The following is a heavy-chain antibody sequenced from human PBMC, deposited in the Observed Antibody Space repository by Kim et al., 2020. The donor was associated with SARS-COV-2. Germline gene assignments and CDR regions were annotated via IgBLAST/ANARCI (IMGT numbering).Heavy chain of an antibody. CDR3: TTGRVGVVPAPVLGLGPFYDYFTLDV. Sequence: SETLSLTCAVYGGSFSCHSWTWIRQPPGKGLEWIGEITHSGSTTYNPSLKSRLTITIDMSKNHFSLQFTSVTAADTGLYYCTTGRVGVVPAPVLGLGPFYDYFTLDVGGHGTTVIVSS. V-gene: IGHV4-34*01. CDR2: ITHSGST. D-gene: IGHD2-2*01. J-gene: IGHJ6*02. CDR1: GGSFSCHS.